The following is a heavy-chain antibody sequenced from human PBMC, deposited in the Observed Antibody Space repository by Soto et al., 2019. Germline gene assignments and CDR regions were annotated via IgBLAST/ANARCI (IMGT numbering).Heavy chain of an antibody. CDR1: GFTFSSNW. CDR2: INSDGSTT. V-gene: IGHV3-74*01. CDR3: ARDIGAAF. Sequence: GGSLRLSCAASGFTFSSNWMHWVRQAPGRGLVWVSRINSDGSTTTYADSVKGRFTISRDNTKNTVYLQMNSLRVEDTAVYYCARDIGAAFWGQGTLVTVSS. D-gene: IGHD3-16*01. J-gene: IGHJ4*02.